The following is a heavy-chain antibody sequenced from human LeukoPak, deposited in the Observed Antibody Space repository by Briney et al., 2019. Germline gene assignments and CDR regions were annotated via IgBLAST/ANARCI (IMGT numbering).Heavy chain of an antibody. J-gene: IGHJ5*02. Sequence: ASVKVSCKASGYTFTSYDINWVRQATGQGLEWMGWMNPNSGNTGYAQKFQGRVTMTRNTSISTAYMELSSLRSEDTAVYYCAEGGSRGWYPTWFRPGGRGNWSPCP. V-gene: IGHV1-8*01. CDR1: GYTFTSYD. CDR3: AEGGSRGWYPTWFRP. CDR2: MNPNSGNT. D-gene: IGHD6-19*01.